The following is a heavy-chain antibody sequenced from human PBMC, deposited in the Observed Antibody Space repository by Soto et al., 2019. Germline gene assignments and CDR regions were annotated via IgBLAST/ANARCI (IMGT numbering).Heavy chain of an antibody. J-gene: IGHJ6*02. CDR1: GASVGGGGSYY. V-gene: IGHV4-38-2*02. Sequence: SETLSLTCTVSGASVGGGGSYYWSWIRQAPGKGLEWIGSIYHSGSTYYNPSLKSRVTISVDTSKNQFSLKLSSVTAADTAVYYCARDARRYYDFWSGYHPYYYYGMDVWGQGTTVTVS. CDR3: ARDARRYYDFWSGYHPYYYYGMDV. CDR2: IYHSGST. D-gene: IGHD3-3*01.